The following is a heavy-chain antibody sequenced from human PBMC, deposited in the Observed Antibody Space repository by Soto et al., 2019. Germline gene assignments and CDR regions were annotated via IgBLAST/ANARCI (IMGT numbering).Heavy chain of an antibody. J-gene: IGHJ4*02. CDR1: GGSISSGGYY. D-gene: IGHD4-17*01. CDR3: SRSSQSTVTASDY. CDR2: IYYSGST. V-gene: IGHV4-31*03. Sequence: QVQLQESGPGLVKPSQTLSLTCTVSGGSISSGGYYWSWIRQHPGKGLEWIGYIYYSGSTYYNPSYKNRVTISVDTSKNQFSLKLSSVTAADTAVYYCSRSSQSTVTASDYWGQGTRVTVSS.